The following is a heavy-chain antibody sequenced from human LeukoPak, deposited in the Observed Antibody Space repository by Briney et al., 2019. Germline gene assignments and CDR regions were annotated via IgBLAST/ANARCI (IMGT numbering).Heavy chain of an antibody. CDR3: ARAAY. J-gene: IGHJ4*02. CDR1: GFTFSSHW. CDR2: INQDGSEK. V-gene: IGHV3-7*01. Sequence: PGGSLRLSCAASGFTFSSHWMSWVRQAPGKGLEWVANINQDGSEKYYVDSVKGRFTISRDNAKNSLYLQMNSLGAEDTAVYYCARAAYWGQGTLVTVSS.